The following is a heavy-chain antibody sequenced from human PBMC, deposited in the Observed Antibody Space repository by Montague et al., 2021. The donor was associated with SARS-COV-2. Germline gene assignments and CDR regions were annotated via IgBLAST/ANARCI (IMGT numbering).Heavy chain of an antibody. CDR3: ARGGGNSADYYNYTMDV. CDR1: GGSISSYY. Sequence: SETLSLTCTVSGGSISSYYWTWIRQPPGKGLESIGYIYHNGSTKYNPSLKSRVTISVDTSKNQFSLKLSSVSVPDTAVYYCARGGGNSADYYNYTMDVWGQGTTVTVFS. J-gene: IGHJ6*02. D-gene: IGHD4-23*01. CDR2: IYHNGST. V-gene: IGHV4-59*01.